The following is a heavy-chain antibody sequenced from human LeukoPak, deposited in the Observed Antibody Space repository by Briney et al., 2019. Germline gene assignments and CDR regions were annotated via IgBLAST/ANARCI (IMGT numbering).Heavy chain of an antibody. CDR2: INPSGGST. CDR1: GYTFTSYY. D-gene: IGHD3-3*01. V-gene: IGHV1-46*03. Sequence: ASVKASCKASGYTFTSYYMHWVRQAPGQGLEWMGIINPSGGSTSYAQKFQGRVTMTRDTSTSTVYMELSSLRSEDTAVYHCARAGYDFWSGYSVLDYYYMDVWGKGTTVTVSS. CDR3: ARAGYDFWSGYSVLDYYYMDV. J-gene: IGHJ6*03.